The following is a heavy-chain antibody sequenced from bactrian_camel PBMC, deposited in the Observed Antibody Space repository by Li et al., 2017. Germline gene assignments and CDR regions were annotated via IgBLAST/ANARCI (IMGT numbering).Heavy chain of an antibody. CDR1: GFLYSRNC. CDR3: IRLGGSWSDFTY. Sequence: VQLVESGGGSVQAGGSLRLSCTASGFLYSRNCMGWFRQNPGTEREAVATISAAGGSTYYADSVEGRFTISRDNAKNTVYLQLNSLKTEDMAMYYCIRLGGSWSDFTYWGQGTQVTVS. CDR2: ISAAGGST. D-gene: IGHD6*01. J-gene: IGHJ6*01. V-gene: IGHV3S54*01.